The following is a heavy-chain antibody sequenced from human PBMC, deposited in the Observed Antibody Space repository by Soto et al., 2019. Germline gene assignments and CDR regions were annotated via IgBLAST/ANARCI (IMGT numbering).Heavy chain of an antibody. Sequence: SVKVSCKASGGTFSSYAISWVRQAPGQGLEWMGGIIPIFGTTNYAQKFQGRVTITADKSTSTAYMKLSSVTAADTAVYYCARAESYYDFWSGYYGMDVWGQGTTVTVSS. CDR1: GGTFSSYA. V-gene: IGHV1-69*06. J-gene: IGHJ6*02. CDR3: ARAESYYDFWSGYYGMDV. D-gene: IGHD3-3*01. CDR2: IIPIFGTT.